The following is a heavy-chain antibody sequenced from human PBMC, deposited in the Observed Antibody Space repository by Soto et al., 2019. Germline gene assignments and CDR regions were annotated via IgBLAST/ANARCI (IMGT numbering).Heavy chain of an antibody. CDR2: ISYDGSNK. J-gene: IGHJ6*02. CDR3: AKDASMVRVYYYYYYGMDV. Sequence: GGSLRLSCAASGFTFSSYGMHWVRQAPGKGLEWVAVISYDGSNKYYADSVKGRFTISRDNSKNTLYLQMNSLRAEDTAVYYCAKDASMVRVYYYYYYGMDVWRHGTTVTVS. V-gene: IGHV3-30*18. CDR1: GFTFSSYG. D-gene: IGHD3-10*01.